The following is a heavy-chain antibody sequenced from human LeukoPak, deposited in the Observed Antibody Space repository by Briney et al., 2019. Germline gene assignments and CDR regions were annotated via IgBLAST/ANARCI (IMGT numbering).Heavy chain of an antibody. CDR3: ARLAGYCTNGVCHTDAFDI. Sequence: GESLKISCKGSGYSFTSYWIGWVRQMPGKGLEWMGIIYPGDSDTRYSPSSQGQVTISADKSISTAYLQWSSLKASDTAMYYCARLAGYCTNGVCHTDAFDIWGQGTMVTVSS. J-gene: IGHJ3*02. V-gene: IGHV5-51*01. CDR1: GYSFTSYW. D-gene: IGHD2-8*01. CDR2: IYPGDSDT.